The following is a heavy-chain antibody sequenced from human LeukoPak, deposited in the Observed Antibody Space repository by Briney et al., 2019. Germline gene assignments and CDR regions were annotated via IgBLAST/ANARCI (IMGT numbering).Heavy chain of an antibody. Sequence: GGSLRLSCEVSGFTFSNHWMSWVRQAPGGGLEWVANIKTDGSQKYYVDSVRGRFTISRDNAKNSLYLQMDSLRAEDTAVYYCARDWGGSGTCFANWGQGTLVTVSS. CDR3: ARDWGGSGTCFAN. J-gene: IGHJ4*02. V-gene: IGHV3-7*03. CDR1: GFTFSNHW. D-gene: IGHD3-10*01. CDR2: IKTDGSQK.